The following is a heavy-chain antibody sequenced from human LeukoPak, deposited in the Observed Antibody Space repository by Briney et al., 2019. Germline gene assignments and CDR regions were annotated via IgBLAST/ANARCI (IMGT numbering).Heavy chain of an antibody. CDR2: IKRDGSEK. Sequence: PGGSLRLSCAASGFTFSSYWMSWVRQAPGKGLEWVANIKRDGSEKYYADSVKGRFTISRDNSKNTLYLQMNSLRAEDTAVYYCARERGDGYNWYYYGMDVWGQGTTVTVSS. CDR3: ARERGDGYNWYYYGMDV. CDR1: GFTFSSYW. V-gene: IGHV3-7*01. D-gene: IGHD5-24*01. J-gene: IGHJ6*02.